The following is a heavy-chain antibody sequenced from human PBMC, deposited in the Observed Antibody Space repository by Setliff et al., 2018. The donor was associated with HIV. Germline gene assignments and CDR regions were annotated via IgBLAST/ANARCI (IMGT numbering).Heavy chain of an antibody. CDR3: ANFLNSGGWNPGYFEY. Sequence: SSETLSLTCTVSGASVSSGGHYWSWIRQHPEKGLEWIGYIYYSERTNYNPSLKSRVSISVDTSKNQFSLKLSSVTAADTAVYYCANFLNSGGWNPGYFEYWGQGTQVTVS. CDR1: GASVSSGGHY. CDR2: IYYSERT. V-gene: IGHV4-31*03. D-gene: IGHD6-19*01. J-gene: IGHJ1*01.